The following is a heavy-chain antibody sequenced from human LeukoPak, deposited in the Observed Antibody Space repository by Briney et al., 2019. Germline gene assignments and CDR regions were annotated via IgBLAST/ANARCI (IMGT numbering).Heavy chain of an antibody. CDR2: IYYSGST. CDR1: GGSISSYY. CDR3: AGGFYDSSPAFDN. Sequence: SETLSLTCTVSGGSISSYYWSWIRQPPGKGLEWIGYIYYSGSTNYNPSLKRRVTISADTSKNQFFLKLSSVTAADTAVYYCAGGFYDSSPAFDNWGQGTMVTVSS. V-gene: IGHV4-59*01. J-gene: IGHJ3*02. D-gene: IGHD3-16*01.